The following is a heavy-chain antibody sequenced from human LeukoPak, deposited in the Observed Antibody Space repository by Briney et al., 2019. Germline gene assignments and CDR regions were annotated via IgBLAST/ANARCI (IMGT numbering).Heavy chain of an antibody. V-gene: IGHV1-3*04. CDR1: GYTFTSYA. J-gene: IGHJ3*02. CDR2: ISTYNGNT. D-gene: IGHD3-22*01. CDR3: ARARDSGGYASDI. Sequence: ASVKVSCKASGYTFTSYAMHWVRQAPGQRLEWVGWISTYNGNTNYAEKFQDRVTMSTDTSTNTGYMEMRSLKSGDTAVYFCARARDSGGYASDIWGQGTMVTVSS.